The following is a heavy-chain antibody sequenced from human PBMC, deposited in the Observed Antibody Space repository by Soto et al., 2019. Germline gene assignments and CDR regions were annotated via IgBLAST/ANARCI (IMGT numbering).Heavy chain of an antibody. CDR3: AIQPYYYGSGSYYTPLDY. J-gene: IGHJ4*02. D-gene: IGHD3-10*01. V-gene: IGHV1-18*01. CDR1: GYTFTSYG. Sequence: QVQLVQSGAEVKKPGASVKVSCKASGYTFTSYGISWVRQAPGQGLEWMGWISAYNGNTNYAQKLQGRVTMTTDTATSTAYMELGSLRSDDTAVYYCAIQPYYYGSGSYYTPLDYWGQGTLVTVSS. CDR2: ISAYNGNT.